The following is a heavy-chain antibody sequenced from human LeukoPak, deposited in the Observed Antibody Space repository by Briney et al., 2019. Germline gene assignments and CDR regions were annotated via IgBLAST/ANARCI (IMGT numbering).Heavy chain of an antibody. CDR2: INPNSGGT. CDR3: ARVQGDSSSPWDYFDY. CDR1: GYTFTGYY. Sequence: ASVKVSCKASGYTFTGYYMHWVRQAPGQGLEWMGWINPNSGGTNYAQKFQGRVTMTRDTPISTAYMELSRLRSDDTAVYYCARVQGDSSSPWDYFDYWGQGTLVTVSS. D-gene: IGHD6-6*01. J-gene: IGHJ4*02. V-gene: IGHV1-2*02.